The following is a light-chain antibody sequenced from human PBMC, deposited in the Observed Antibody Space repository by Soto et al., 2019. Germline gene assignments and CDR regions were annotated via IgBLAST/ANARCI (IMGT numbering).Light chain of an antibody. Sequence: EIVMTQSPATLSVSPGERATLSCRASQSVSSNLAWYQQKPGQAPRLLIYGASTRATGIPARFSGIGSGTEFTLTISSLQSEDFAVYYCQQYNNWPHTFGQGTKLEIK. CDR1: QSVSSN. CDR2: GAS. J-gene: IGKJ2*01. CDR3: QQYNNWPHT. V-gene: IGKV3-15*01.